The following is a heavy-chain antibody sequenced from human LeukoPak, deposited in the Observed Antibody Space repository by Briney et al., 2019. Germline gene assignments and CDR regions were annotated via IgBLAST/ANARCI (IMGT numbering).Heavy chain of an antibody. CDR2: IYYSGST. J-gene: IGHJ4*02. Sequence: SETLSLTCTVSGGSISSGDYYWSWIRQPPGKGLEWIGYIYYSGSTYYNPSLKSRVTISVDTSKNQFSLKLSSVTAADTAMYYCAREIYGSGTFYWGQGTLVTVSS. D-gene: IGHD3-10*01. CDR3: AREIYGSGTFY. V-gene: IGHV4-30-4*01. CDR1: GGSISSGDYY.